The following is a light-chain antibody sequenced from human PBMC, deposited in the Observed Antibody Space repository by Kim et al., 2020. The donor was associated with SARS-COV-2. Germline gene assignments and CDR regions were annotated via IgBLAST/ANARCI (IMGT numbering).Light chain of an antibody. V-gene: IGLV2-8*01. CDR1: SGDIGGHQH. J-gene: IGLJ2*01. Sequence: GQAFTLSRTGTSGDIGGHQHVPWYQQNLGKAPKLLSNEDSERPSGVPDRFSGYKSGNTASRTVSGLQSEDEADYYCSSYAGSNIVVFGGGTRLTVL. CDR3: SSYAGSNIVV. CDR2: EDS.